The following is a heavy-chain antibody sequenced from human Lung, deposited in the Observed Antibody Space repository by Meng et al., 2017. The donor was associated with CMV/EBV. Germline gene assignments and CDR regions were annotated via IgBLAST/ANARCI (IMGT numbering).Heavy chain of an antibody. CDR2: IYPGDSDT. V-gene: IGHV5-51*01. D-gene: IGHD3-3*01. CDR3: ARLSYYDFWSGYYPYYYGMDV. Sequence: GGSXRLXCKGSGSSFTSYWIGWVRQMPGKGLEWMGIIYPGDSDTRYSPSFQGQVTISADKSISTAYLQWSSLKASDTAMYYCARLSYYDFWSGYYPYYYGMDVXGQGXTVTVSS. J-gene: IGHJ6*02. CDR1: GSSFTSYW.